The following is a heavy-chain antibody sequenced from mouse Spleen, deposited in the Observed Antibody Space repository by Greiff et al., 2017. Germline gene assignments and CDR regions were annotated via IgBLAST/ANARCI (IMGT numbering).Heavy chain of an antibody. J-gene: IGHJ4*01. CDR2: ISSGSSTI. CDR3: ARSLSGYAMDY. CDR1: GFTFSDYG. D-gene: IGHD1-1*01. Sequence: DVKLVESGGGLVKPGGSLKLSCAASGFTFSDYGMHWVRQAPEKGLEWVAYISSGSSTIYYADTVKGRFTISRDNAKNTLFLQMTSLRSEDTAMYYCARSLSGYAMDYWGQGTSVTVSS. V-gene: IGHV5-17*01.